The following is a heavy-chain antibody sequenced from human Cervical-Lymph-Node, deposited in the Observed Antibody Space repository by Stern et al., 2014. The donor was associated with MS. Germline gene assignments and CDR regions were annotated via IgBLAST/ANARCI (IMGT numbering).Heavy chain of an antibody. CDR3: TTAFPFSAGGFEF. V-gene: IGHV3-15*01. CDR2: IKSETDGGTT. Sequence: EVQLVESGGGLVKPGGSSRLSCAASGFTFTNAWMSWVRQAPGKGLEWGGRIKSETDGGTTDYAAPVKARFTISRDDSKTTLYLQMNNLKTEDTAVYYCTTAFPFSAGGFEFWGQGTMVTVSS. CDR1: GFTFTNAW. D-gene: IGHD2-15*01. J-gene: IGHJ3*01.